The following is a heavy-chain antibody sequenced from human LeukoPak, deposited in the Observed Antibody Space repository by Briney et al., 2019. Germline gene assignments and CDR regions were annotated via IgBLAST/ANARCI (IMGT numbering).Heavy chain of an antibody. CDR3: ARGVWATTTGPNDAFDI. CDR2: IYPGDSDT. V-gene: IGHV5-51*01. Sequence: GESLKISCKGSGYSFTSYWIGWVRQMPGKGLEWMGIIYPGDSDTRYSPSFHGQVTISADKSISTACLQWSSLKASDTAMYYCARGVWATTTGPNDAFDIWGQGTMVAVSS. D-gene: IGHD4-17*01. J-gene: IGHJ3*02. CDR1: GYSFTSYW.